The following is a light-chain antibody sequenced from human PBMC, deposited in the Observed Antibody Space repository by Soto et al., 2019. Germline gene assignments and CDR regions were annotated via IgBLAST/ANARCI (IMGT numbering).Light chain of an antibody. V-gene: IGKV1-5*01. CDR3: QQYGSSPPFT. CDR1: QSISTS. J-gene: IGKJ1*01. CDR2: GAS. Sequence: DIQMTQSPSTLSASVGDTVTITCRASQSISTSLAWYQQKPGKAPNLLISGASTLEEGVPSRFRGSGSGTDFTLTISRLEPEDFAVYYCQQYGSSPPFTFGQGTKVEIK.